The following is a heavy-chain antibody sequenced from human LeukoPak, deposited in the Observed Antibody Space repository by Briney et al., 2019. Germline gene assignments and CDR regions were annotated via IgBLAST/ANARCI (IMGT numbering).Heavy chain of an antibody. CDR3: AKSLGYCSSTSCYAGGYYMDV. D-gene: IGHD2-2*01. Sequence: GGSLRLSCAASGFTFSSYGMHWVRQAPGKGLEWVAFIRYDGSNKYYADSVKGRFTISRDNSKNTLYPQMNSLRAEDAAVYYCAKSLGYCSSTSCYAGGYYMDVWGKGTTVTVSS. CDR1: GFTFSSYG. CDR2: IRYDGSNK. V-gene: IGHV3-30*02. J-gene: IGHJ6*03.